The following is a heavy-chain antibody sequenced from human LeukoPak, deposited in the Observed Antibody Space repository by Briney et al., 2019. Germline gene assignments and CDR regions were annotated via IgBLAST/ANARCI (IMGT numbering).Heavy chain of an antibody. D-gene: IGHD3-10*01. V-gene: IGHV4-39*01. J-gene: IGHJ3*02. CDR2: IYYSGST. CDR3: ARGTFIRGVNAFDI. Sequence: PETLSLTCTVSGGSISSSSYYWGWIRQPPGKGLEWIGSIYYSGSTYYNPSLKSRVTISVDTSKNQFSLKLSSVTAADTAVYYCARGTFIRGVNAFDIWGQGTMVTVSS. CDR1: GGSISSSSYY.